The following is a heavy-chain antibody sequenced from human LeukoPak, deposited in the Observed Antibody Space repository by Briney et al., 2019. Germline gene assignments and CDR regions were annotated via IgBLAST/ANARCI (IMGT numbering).Heavy chain of an antibody. D-gene: IGHD1-26*01. CDR3: ARSGPYSGSYSGASGDY. Sequence: PSETLSLTCTVSGGSISSYYWSWIRQPPGKGLEWIGYIYYSGSTNYNPSLKSRVTISVDTSKNQFSLKLSSVTAADTAVYYCARSGPYSGSYSGASGDYWGQGTLVTVSS. V-gene: IGHV4-59*12. CDR2: IYYSGST. J-gene: IGHJ4*02. CDR1: GGSISSYY.